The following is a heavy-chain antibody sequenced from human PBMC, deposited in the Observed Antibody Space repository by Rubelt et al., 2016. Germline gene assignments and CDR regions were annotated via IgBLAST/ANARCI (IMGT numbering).Heavy chain of an antibody. CDR1: GFTFSDHY. D-gene: IGHD4-17*01. Sequence: EVQLVESGGGLVQPGGSLRLSCAASGFTFSDHYMDWVRQAPGKGLEWVGRTRNKANSYTTEYAASVKGRFTILRDDSKNSLYLQMNSLKTEDTAVYYCARTRPRGYGDYTGPLDYWGQGTLVTVSS. V-gene: IGHV3-72*01. CDR2: TRNKANSYTT. CDR3: ARTRPRGYGDYTGPLDY. J-gene: IGHJ4*02.